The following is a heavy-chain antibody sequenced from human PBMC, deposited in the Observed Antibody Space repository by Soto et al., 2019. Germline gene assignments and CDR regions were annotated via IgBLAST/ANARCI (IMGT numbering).Heavy chain of an antibody. CDR1: GFTFSSYW. Sequence: GGSLRLSCAASGFTFSSYWMHWVRQAPGKGLVWVSRINSDGGSTSYADSVKGRFTISRDNAKNTLYLQMNSLRAEDTAVYYCARGGDLVWLRLVYFQHWGQDTRVTVSS. CDR2: INSDGGST. J-gene: IGHJ1*01. D-gene: IGHD5-12*01. V-gene: IGHV3-74*01. CDR3: ARGGDLVWLRLVYFQH.